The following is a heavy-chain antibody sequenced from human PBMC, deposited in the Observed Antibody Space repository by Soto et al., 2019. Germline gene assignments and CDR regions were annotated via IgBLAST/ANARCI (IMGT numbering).Heavy chain of an antibody. CDR1: SASISSSNYY. J-gene: IGHJ6*02. V-gene: IGHV4-39*01. D-gene: IGHD2-2*02. CDR3: ARHPGCTNSCYTYYGMDV. CDR2: LSYSGST. Sequence: SETLSLTCTVSSASISSSNYYWGWIRQPPGKGLEWIGTLSYSGSTYYNPSLKSRVSISGDTSKNQFSLKLSSVTATDTAVYYCARHPGCTNSCYTYYGMDVWGQGTTVTVSS.